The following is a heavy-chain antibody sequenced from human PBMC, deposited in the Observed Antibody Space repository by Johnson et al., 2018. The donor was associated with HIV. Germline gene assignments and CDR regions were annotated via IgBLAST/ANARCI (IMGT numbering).Heavy chain of an antibody. CDR1: GFTFSSYG. V-gene: IGHV3-30*03. Sequence: QVQLVESGGGVVQPGRSLRLSCAASGFTFSSYGMHWVRQAPGKGLEWVAVISHDGSNKYYADSVKGRFTISRDNSKNTLYLQMTSLRAEDTAMYFCASGGYGGILDTVELWGQGTMVTVSS. J-gene: IGHJ3*01. CDR3: ASGGYGGILDTVEL. CDR2: ISHDGSNK. D-gene: IGHD4-23*01.